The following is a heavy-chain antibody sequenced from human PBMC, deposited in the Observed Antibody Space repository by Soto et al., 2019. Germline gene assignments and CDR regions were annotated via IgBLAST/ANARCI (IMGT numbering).Heavy chain of an antibody. J-gene: IGHJ5*02. CDR1: GIVFSDY. D-gene: IGHD3-16*01. V-gene: IGHV3-11*01. CDR3: ARLPFPGGWVDP. Sequence: QVQLVESGGGLVKPGGSLRLSCAASGIVFSDYMSWVRQAPGKGLEWLSYISGSGRTIYSADSVKGRFTISRDNATNSRYLQMNNVRTEDTAVYYCARLPFPGGWVDPWGQGTLVTVSS. CDR2: ISGSGRTI.